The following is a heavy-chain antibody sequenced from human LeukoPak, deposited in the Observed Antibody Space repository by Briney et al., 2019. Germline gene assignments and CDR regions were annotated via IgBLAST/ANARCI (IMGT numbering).Heavy chain of an antibody. Sequence: SVKVSCKASGGTFSSYAISWVRQAPGQGLEWMGGVIPIFGTANYAQKFQGRVTITADESTSTAYMELSSLRSEDTAVYYCARLSGNVVVPAAIRDYWGQGTLVTVSS. V-gene: IGHV1-69*13. J-gene: IGHJ4*02. CDR2: VIPIFGTA. CDR3: ARLSGNVVVPAAIRDY. CDR1: GGTFSSYA. D-gene: IGHD2-2*01.